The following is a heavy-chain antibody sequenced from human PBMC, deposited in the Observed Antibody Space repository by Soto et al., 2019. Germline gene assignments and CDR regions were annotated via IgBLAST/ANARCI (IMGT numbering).Heavy chain of an antibody. Sequence: GGSLRLSCAASGLKFGDHYMTWIRQAPGKGLEWVSKISGDGTTQYYADSVKGRFTVSRDNTKNSLHLQMNRLRAEDTALYYCAGDPFYYASGFWGQGTLVTVSS. D-gene: IGHD3-10*01. J-gene: IGHJ4*02. CDR3: AGDPFYYASGF. CDR2: ISGDGTTQ. V-gene: IGHV3-11*01. CDR1: GLKFGDHY.